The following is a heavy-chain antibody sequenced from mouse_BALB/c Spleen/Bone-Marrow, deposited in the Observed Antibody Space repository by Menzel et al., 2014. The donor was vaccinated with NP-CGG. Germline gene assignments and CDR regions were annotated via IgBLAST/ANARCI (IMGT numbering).Heavy chain of an antibody. D-gene: IGHD3-3*01. CDR3: ARLGDRGWFAY. J-gene: IGHJ3*01. CDR2: INPHSSTI. CDR1: GFDFSRYW. Sequence: EVKVVESGGGLVQPGGSLKLSCAASGFDFSRYWMSWVRQAPGKGLEWIGEINPHSSTINYTPSLKDKFIISRDNAKNTLYLQMSKVRSEDTALYYCARLGDRGWFAYWGQGTLVTVSA. V-gene: IGHV4-1*02.